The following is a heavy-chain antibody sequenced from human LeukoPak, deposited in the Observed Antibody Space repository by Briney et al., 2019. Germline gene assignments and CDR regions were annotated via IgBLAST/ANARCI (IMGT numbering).Heavy chain of an antibody. CDR3: AKPCRSGLSPSDAFDI. CDR1: GFTFSSYA. CDR2: NSGSGDST. Sequence: GGSLRLSCAASGFTFSSYAMSWVRQAPGKGLEWVSANSGSGDSTYYADSVKGRFSISRDNSKNTLYLQMNSVRAEDTAVYYCAKPCRSGLSPSDAFDIWGQGTMVTVSS. V-gene: IGHV3-23*01. J-gene: IGHJ3*02. D-gene: IGHD6-19*01.